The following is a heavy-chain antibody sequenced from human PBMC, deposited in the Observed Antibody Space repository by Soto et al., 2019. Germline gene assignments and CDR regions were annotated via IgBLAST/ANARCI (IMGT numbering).Heavy chain of an antibody. J-gene: IGHJ4*02. CDR3: ARPYSSGQNYFDY. CDR2: IWYDGSNK. D-gene: IGHD6-19*01. CDR1: GFTFSSYG. V-gene: IGHV3-33*01. Sequence: QVQLVESGGGVVQPGRFLRLSCAASGFTFSSYGMHWVRQAPGKGLEWVAVIWYDGSNKYYADSVKGRFTISRDNSKNTLYLQMNSLRAEDTAVYYCARPYSSGQNYFDYWGQGTLVTVSS.